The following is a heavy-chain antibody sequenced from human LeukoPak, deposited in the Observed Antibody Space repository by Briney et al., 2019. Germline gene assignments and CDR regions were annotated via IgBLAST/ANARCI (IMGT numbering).Heavy chain of an antibody. CDR2: IYYSGST. V-gene: IGHV4-59*01. CDR1: GGSISNYY. CDR3: ARDEVIAARPNAFDI. D-gene: IGHD6-6*01. J-gene: IGHJ3*02. Sequence: SETLSLTCTVSGGSISNYYWSWIRQPPGKGLEWIGYIYYSGSTNYNPSLKSRVTISIDTSKNQFSLKLSSVTAADTAVYYCARDEVIAARPNAFDIWGQGTMVTVSS.